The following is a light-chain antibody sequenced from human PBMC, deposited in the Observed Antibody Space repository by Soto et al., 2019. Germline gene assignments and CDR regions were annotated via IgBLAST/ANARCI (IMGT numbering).Light chain of an antibody. CDR1: HSFSSSY. V-gene: IGKV3-20*01. Sequence: EIVLTQSPGTLSLSPGERATLSCRASHSFSSSYLGWYQQKSGQATRLLIYGASSRATGTPDRFSGSGSGTDFTLTISRLEPEDFAVYYCQQYGTSPRTFGQGTKLEIK. CDR3: QQYGTSPRT. CDR2: GAS. J-gene: IGKJ2*02.